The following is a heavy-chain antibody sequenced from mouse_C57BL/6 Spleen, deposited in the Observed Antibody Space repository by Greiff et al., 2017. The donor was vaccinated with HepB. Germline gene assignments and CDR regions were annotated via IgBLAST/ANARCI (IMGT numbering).Heavy chain of an antibody. CDR2: ISDGGSYT. J-gene: IGHJ2*01. CDR3: ARDNYDGYFDY. D-gene: IGHD2-3*01. Sequence: EVHLVESGGGLVKPGGSLKLSCAASGFTFSSYAMSWVRQTPEKRLEWVATISDGGSYTYYPDNVKGRFTISRDNAKNNLYLQMSHLKSEDTAMYYCARDNYDGYFDYWGQGTTLTVSS. CDR1: GFTFSSYA. V-gene: IGHV5-4*01.